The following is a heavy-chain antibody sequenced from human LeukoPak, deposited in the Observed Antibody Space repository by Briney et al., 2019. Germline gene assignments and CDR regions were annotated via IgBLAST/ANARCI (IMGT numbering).Heavy chain of an antibody. CDR3: AKTMSPYYYDSSGF. CDR2: IRYDGSNK. D-gene: IGHD3-22*01. CDR1: GFTFSSYG. Sequence: PGGSLRLSCAASGFTFSSYGVHWVRQAPGKGLEWVAFIRYDGSNKYYADSVKGRFTISRDNSKNTLYLQMNSLRAEDTAVYYCAKTMSPYYYDSSGFWGQGTLVTVSS. J-gene: IGHJ4*02. V-gene: IGHV3-30*02.